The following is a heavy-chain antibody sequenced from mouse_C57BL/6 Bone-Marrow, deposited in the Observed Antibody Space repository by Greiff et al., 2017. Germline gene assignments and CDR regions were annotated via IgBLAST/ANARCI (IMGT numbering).Heavy chain of an antibody. CDR2: IYPGSGST. D-gene: IGHD5-5*01. J-gene: IGHJ2*01. CDR3: PTTPY. V-gene: IGHV1-55*01. Sequence: VQLQQSGAELVKPGASVKMSCKASVYSFTSYWITLVKQWPGQGLEWIGDIYPGSGSTNYNEKFKRKATLTVDTSSSTAYVQLSSLTSGHSAVYYRPTTPYRGPGATLPAFS. CDR1: VYSFTSYW.